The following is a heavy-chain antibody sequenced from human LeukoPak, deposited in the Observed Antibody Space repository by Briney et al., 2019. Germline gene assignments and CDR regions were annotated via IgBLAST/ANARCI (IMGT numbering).Heavy chain of an antibody. D-gene: IGHD6-19*01. J-gene: IGHJ4*02. CDR2: ILYDGSNK. CDR3: AKGGNSGWNFVDY. Sequence: GGSLRLSCAASGFTFSNFGMHWVRQAPGKGLEWVASILYDGSNKYYGDSVKGRFSISRDNAKNTLFVQMNNLRGEDTAVYYCAKGGNSGWNFVDYWGQGTLVTVSS. CDR1: GFTFSNFG. V-gene: IGHV3-30*18.